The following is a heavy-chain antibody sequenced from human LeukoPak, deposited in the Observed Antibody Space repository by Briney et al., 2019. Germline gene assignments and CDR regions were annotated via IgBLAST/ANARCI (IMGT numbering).Heavy chain of an antibody. J-gene: IGHJ4*02. CDR3: ARDKIVGATYFDY. V-gene: IGHV3-53*01. CDR2: IYSDNA. CDR1: GFTVSSNS. Sequence: GGSLRLSCTVSGFTVSSNSMSWVRQAPGKGLEWVSFIYSDNAHYSDSVKGRFTISRDNSKNTLYLQMNSLRAEDTAVYYCARDKIVGATYFDYWGQGTLVTVSS. D-gene: IGHD1-26*01.